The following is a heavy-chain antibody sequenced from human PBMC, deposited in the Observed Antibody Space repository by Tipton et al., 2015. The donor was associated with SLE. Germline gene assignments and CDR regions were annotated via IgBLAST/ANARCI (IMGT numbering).Heavy chain of an antibody. J-gene: IGHJ4*02. CDR1: GGSISLYY. CDR2: IYYSGDT. Sequence: TLSLTCTVSGGSISLYYWTWIRQPPGKGLQWIGSIYYSGDTNYNPSLKTRVTISLDTPKKQFSLRLTSVTAADTAVYYCARMDDTFLDYWGQGTLVTVSS. D-gene: IGHD3-22*01. V-gene: IGHV4-59*07. CDR3: ARMDDTFLDY.